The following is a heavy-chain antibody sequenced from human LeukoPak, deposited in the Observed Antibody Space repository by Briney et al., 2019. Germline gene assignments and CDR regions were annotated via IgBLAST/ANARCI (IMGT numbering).Heavy chain of an antibody. V-gene: IGHV1-18*01. CDR1: GYTSTSYG. J-gene: IGHJ3*02. D-gene: IGHD1-1*01. Sequence: ASVKVSCKASGYTSTSYGISWVRQAPGQGLEWMGWISAYNGNTNYAQNLQGRVTTTTDTSTSTGYMELRSLRSDDTAVYYCARDSDNWNEFNAFDIWGQGTMVTVSS. CDR3: ARDSDNWNEFNAFDI. CDR2: ISAYNGNT.